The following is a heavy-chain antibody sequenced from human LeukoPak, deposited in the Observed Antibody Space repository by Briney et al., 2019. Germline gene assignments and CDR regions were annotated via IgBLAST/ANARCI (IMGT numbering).Heavy chain of an antibody. CDR1: GYTFTGYY. D-gene: IGHD2-15*01. Sequence: ASVKVSCKASGYTFTGYYMHWVRQAPGQGLEWMGWINPNSGGTNYAQKFQGRVTMTRDTSISTAYMELSRLRSDDTAGYYCAREGVHCSGGSCYHYWGQGTLVTVSS. CDR3: AREGVHCSGGSCYHY. J-gene: IGHJ4*02. CDR2: INPNSGGT. V-gene: IGHV1-2*02.